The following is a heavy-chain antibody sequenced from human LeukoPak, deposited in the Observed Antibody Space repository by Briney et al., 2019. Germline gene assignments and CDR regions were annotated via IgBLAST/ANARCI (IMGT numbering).Heavy chain of an antibody. Sequence: SETLSLTCTVSGGSIISYYWSWIRQPPGKGLEWIGYIYYSGSTNYNPSLKSRVTMSVDTSKNQFSLKLSSVTAADTAVYYCARAGITETTSWFDPWGQGTLVNVSS. V-gene: IGHV4-59*01. J-gene: IGHJ5*02. D-gene: IGHD1-20*01. CDR1: GGSIISYY. CDR3: ARAGITETTSWFDP. CDR2: IYYSGST.